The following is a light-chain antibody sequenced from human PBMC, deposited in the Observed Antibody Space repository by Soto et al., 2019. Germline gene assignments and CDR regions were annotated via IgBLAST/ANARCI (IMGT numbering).Light chain of an antibody. CDR3: QEYDGYSRT. CDR1: QSIGRW. Sequence: DKNTITCRASQSIGRWLAWYQQKPGKDPRLLIYDASTLESGVPSRFSGSGSGRGFTLTISSMQADDFATYYCQEYDGYSRTFAQGAKVDI. V-gene: IGKV1-5*01. J-gene: IGKJ1*01. CDR2: DAS.